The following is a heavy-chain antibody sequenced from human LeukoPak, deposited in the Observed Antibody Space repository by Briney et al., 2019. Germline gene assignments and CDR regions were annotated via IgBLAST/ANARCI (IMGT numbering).Heavy chain of an antibody. CDR1: GYTFRSYD. Sequence: ASVKVSCKASGYTFRSYDITWVRQAPGQGLEWMGWISAYNGNTNYAQKLQGRVTMTTDTSTSTAYMELRSLRSDDTAVYYCARDAPVIVVVTASGTLDYWGQGTLVTVSS. CDR2: ISAYNGNT. V-gene: IGHV1-18*01. CDR3: ARDAPVIVVVTASGTLDY. D-gene: IGHD2-21*02. J-gene: IGHJ4*02.